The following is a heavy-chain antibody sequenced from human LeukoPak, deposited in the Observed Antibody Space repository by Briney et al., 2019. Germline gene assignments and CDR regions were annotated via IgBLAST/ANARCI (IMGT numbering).Heavy chain of an antibody. Sequence: PSETLSLPCAVYGGSFSGYYWSWIRQPPGKGLEWIGEINHSGSTNYNPSLKSRVTISVYTSKNQFSLKLSSVTAADTAVYYCARPPRYYGSGSYLRYFDYWGQGTLVTVAS. CDR1: GGSFSGYY. J-gene: IGHJ4*02. D-gene: IGHD3-10*01. CDR2: INHSGST. CDR3: ARPPRYYGSGSYLRYFDY. V-gene: IGHV4-34*01.